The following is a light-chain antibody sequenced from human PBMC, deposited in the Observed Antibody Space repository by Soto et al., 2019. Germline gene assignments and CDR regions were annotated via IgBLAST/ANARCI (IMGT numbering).Light chain of an antibody. CDR1: QSVSSSY. CDR3: QQYGVSPRT. J-gene: IGKJ1*01. CDR2: GAS. V-gene: IGKV3-20*01. Sequence: EIVLTQSPGTLSLSPGEGATLSCRASQSVSSSYLAWYQQKPGQAPRLLIYGASSRATGIPDRFSGSGSGTDFTLTISRLEPEDFAVYYCQQYGVSPRTFGQGTKVDIK.